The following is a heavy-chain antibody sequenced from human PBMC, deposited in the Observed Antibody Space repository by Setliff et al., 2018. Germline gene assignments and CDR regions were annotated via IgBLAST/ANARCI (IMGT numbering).Heavy chain of an antibody. CDR3: AREGEIGSAFDI. V-gene: IGHV4-59*12. CDR1: GGSISTYY. Sequence: SETLSLTCTVSGGSISTYYWSWIRQPPGKGLEWIGYIYYSGRTNYNPSLRSRVTISVDTSKNQFSLKVSSVTAADPAVYYCAREGEIGSAFDIWGQGTMVTVSS. CDR2: IYYSGRT. J-gene: IGHJ3*02. D-gene: IGHD1-26*01.